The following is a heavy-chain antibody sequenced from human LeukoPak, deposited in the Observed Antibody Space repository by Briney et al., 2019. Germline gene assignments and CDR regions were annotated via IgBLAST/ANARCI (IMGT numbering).Heavy chain of an antibody. CDR1: GGTFSSYA. J-gene: IGHJ5*02. V-gene: IGHV1-69*13. CDR2: IIPIFGTA. Sequence: SVKVSCKASGGTFSSYAISWVRQAPGQGLEWMGGIIPIFGTANYAQKFQGRVTITADESTNTAYMELSSLRSEDTAVYYCARVFGGIAGNWFDPWGQGTLVTVSS. D-gene: IGHD6-13*01. CDR3: ARVFGGIAGNWFDP.